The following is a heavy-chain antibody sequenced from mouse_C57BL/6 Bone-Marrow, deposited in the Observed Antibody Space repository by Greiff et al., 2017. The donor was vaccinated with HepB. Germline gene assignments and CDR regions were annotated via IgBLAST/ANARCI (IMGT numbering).Heavy chain of an antibody. Sequence: EVKLKESGPELVKPGASVKISCKASGYSFTGYYMNWVKQSPEKSLEWIGEINPSTGGTTYNQKFKAKATLTVDKSSSTAYMQLKSLTSEDSAVYYCARSGLGLLRYWGQGTTLTVSS. CDR3: ARSGLGLLRY. D-gene: IGHD1-1*01. CDR2: INPSTGGT. J-gene: IGHJ2*01. V-gene: IGHV1-42*01. CDR1: GYSFTGYY.